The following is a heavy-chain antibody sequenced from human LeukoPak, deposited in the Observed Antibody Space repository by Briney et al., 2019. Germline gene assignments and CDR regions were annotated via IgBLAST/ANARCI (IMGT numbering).Heavy chain of an antibody. V-gene: IGHV1-2*04. CDR1: GYTFTGYY. CDR3: ARGPHFTPYYFDY. Sequence: ASVKVSCKASGYTFTGYYMHWVRQAPGQGLEWMGWINPNSGGTNYAQKFQGWVTMTRDTSISTAYMELSRLRSDDTAVYYCARGPHFTPYYFDYWGQGTLVTVSS. D-gene: IGHD3-3*02. J-gene: IGHJ4*02. CDR2: INPNSGGT.